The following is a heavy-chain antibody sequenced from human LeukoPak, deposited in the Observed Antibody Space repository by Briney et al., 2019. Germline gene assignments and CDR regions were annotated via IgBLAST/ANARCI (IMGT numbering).Heavy chain of an antibody. D-gene: IGHD3-10*01. CDR1: GYTFTGYY. V-gene: IGHV1-2*04. J-gene: IGHJ5*02. CDR3: ARDNYGSGEANWFDP. CDR2: INPNSGGT. Sequence: ASVKVSCKASGYTFTGYYMHWVRQAPGQGLEWMGWINPNSGGTNYAQKFQGWVTMTRDTSISTAHMELSRLRSDDTAVYYCARDNYGSGEANWFDPWGQGTLVTVSS.